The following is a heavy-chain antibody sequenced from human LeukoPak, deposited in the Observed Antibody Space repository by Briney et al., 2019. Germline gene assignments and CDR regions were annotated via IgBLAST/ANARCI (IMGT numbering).Heavy chain of an antibody. J-gene: IGHJ6*03. Sequence: PSETLSLTCAVSGGSISSSNWWSWVRQPPGQGLEWIGEIYHSGSTNYNPSLKSRVTISVDKSKNQFSLKLSSVTAADTAVYYCARDGVVVPADYYYYYMDVWGKGTTVTVSS. CDR2: IYHSGST. CDR3: ARDGVVVPADYYYYYMDV. D-gene: IGHD2-2*01. CDR1: GGSISSSNW. V-gene: IGHV4-4*02.